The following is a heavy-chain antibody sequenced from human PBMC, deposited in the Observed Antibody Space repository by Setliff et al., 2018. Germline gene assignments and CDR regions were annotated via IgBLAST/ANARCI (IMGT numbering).Heavy chain of an antibody. D-gene: IGHD3-22*01. J-gene: IGHJ1*01. V-gene: IGHV4-39*01. CDR1: GASISSGTYY. CDR2: IHYRGTT. CDR3: ARVGRVGYYESFQY. Sequence: SETLSLTCTVSGASISSGTYYWAWIRQPPGKGLEWIGRIHYRGTTYSNASLASRLTISVDTAKNQFSLKLTSVTAEDTAVYYCARVGRVGYYESFQYWGQGTLVTVSS.